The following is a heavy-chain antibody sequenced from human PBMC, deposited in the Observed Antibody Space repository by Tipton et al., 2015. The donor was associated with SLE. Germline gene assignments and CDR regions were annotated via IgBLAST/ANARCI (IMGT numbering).Heavy chain of an antibody. V-gene: IGHV3-30-3*01. CDR2: ISYDGSNK. Sequence: SLRLSCAASGFTFSNYDMHWVRQAPGKGLEWVAVISYDGSNKYYADPVKGRFTISRDNAKNSLYLQMNSLRAEDTAVYYCARGLATTAYYYGMDVWGQGTTVTVSS. D-gene: IGHD2-21*02. J-gene: IGHJ6*02. CDR3: ARGLATTAYYYGMDV. CDR1: GFTFSNYD.